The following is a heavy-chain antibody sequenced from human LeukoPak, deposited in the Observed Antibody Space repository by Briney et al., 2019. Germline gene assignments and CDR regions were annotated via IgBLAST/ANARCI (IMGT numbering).Heavy chain of an antibody. Sequence: ASVKVSCKASGYNYLNYDINWVRQAPGQGLEWMGWMNPNSGNTGYAQKFQGRVTITRNTSISTAYMELSSLRSEDTAVYYCAFVGAMGGRYYWGQGTLVTVSS. D-gene: IGHD1-26*01. CDR2: MNPNSGNT. V-gene: IGHV1-8*03. J-gene: IGHJ4*02. CDR3: AFVGAMGGRYY. CDR1: GYNYLNYD.